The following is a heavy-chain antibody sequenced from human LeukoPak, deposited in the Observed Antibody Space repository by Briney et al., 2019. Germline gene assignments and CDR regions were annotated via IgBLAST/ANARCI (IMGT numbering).Heavy chain of an antibody. CDR3: ARAGAAAGTGYYYYMDV. CDR1: GGSFSGYY. D-gene: IGHD6-13*01. V-gene: IGHV4-59*10. J-gene: IGHJ6*03. Sequence: SETLSLTCGVYGGSFSGYYWSWVRQPAGKGLEWVGRIYTSGSTNYNPSLKSRVTISVDTSKNQFSLKLSSVTAADTAVYYCARAGAAAGTGYYYYMDVWGKGTTVTISS. CDR2: IYTSGST.